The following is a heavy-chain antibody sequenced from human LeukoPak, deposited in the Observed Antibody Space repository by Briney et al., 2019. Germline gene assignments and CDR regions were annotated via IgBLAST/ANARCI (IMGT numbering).Heavy chain of an antibody. V-gene: IGHV4-34*01. CDR2: INHSGST. CDR3: AREGNDYGDY. J-gene: IGHJ4*02. Sequence: TTSETLSLTCAVYGGSFSGYYWSWIRQPPGKGLEWIGEINHSGSTNYNPSLKSRVTISVDTSKNQFSLKLSSVTAADTAVYYCAREGNDYGDYWGQGTLVTVSS. CDR1: GGSFSGYY.